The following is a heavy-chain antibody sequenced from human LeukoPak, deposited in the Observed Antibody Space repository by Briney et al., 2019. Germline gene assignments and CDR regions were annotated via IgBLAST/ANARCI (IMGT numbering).Heavy chain of an antibody. J-gene: IGHJ5*02. Sequence: GGSLRLSCAASGFTVSSNYMSWVRQAPGKGLEWVAFIRYDGSNKYYADSVKGRFTISRDNSKNTLYLQMNSLRAEDTAVYYCAKDLIRGAARRGGWFDPWGQGTLVTVSS. D-gene: IGHD6-6*01. CDR3: AKDLIRGAARRGGWFDP. V-gene: IGHV3-30*02. CDR1: GFTVSSNY. CDR2: IRYDGSNK.